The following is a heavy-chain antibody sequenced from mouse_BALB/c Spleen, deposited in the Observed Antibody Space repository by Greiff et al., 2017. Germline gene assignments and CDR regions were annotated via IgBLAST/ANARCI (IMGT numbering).Heavy chain of an antibody. V-gene: IGHV5-9-4*01. CDR1: GFTFSSYA. Sequence: DVKLVESGGGLVKPGGSLKLSCAASGFTFSSYAMSWVRQSPEKRLEWVAEISSGGSYTYYPDTVTGRFTISRDNAKNTLYLEMSSLRSEDTAMYYCARYEYYAMDYWGQGTTLTVSS. D-gene: IGHD1-1*02. CDR2: ISSGGSYT. CDR3: ARYEYYAMDY. J-gene: IGHJ2*01.